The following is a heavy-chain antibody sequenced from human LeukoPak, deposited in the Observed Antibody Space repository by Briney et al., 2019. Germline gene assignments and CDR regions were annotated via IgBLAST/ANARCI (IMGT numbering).Heavy chain of an antibody. CDR3: AAEGFYPLNWFDP. J-gene: IGHJ5*02. Sequence: SETLSLTCTVSGCSISSSSYYWGWIRQPPGKGLEWIGSIYYNGSTYYNPSLKSRATISVDTSKNQFSLKLSSVTAADTAVYYCAAEGFYPLNWFDPWGQGTLVTVSS. V-gene: IGHV4-39*01. D-gene: IGHD2/OR15-2a*01. CDR2: IYYNGST. CDR1: GCSISSSSYY.